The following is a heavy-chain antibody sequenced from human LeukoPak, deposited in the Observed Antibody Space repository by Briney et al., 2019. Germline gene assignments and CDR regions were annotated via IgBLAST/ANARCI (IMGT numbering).Heavy chain of an antibody. J-gene: IGHJ4*02. Sequence: ASVKVSCKASGYTFTSFDITWVRQAPGQGLEWMGWMNPNSGNTGYAQKFQGRVTMTRHTSTSTAYMELSSLRSDDTAVYYCARGGELLWFGELLHYYFDYWGQGTLVTVSS. CDR1: GYTFTSFD. D-gene: IGHD3-10*01. V-gene: IGHV1-8*01. CDR3: ARGGELLWFGELLHYYFDY. CDR2: MNPNSGNT.